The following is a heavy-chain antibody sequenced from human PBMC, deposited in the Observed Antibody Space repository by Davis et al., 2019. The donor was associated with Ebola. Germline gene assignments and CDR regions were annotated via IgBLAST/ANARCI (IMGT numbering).Heavy chain of an antibody. J-gene: IGHJ3*02. CDR2: IDWDDDK. V-gene: IGHV2-70*11. CDR1: GFSLSTSGMC. D-gene: IGHD5-12*01. Sequence: SGPTLVKPTQTLTLTCTFSGFSLSTSGMCVSWIRQPPGKALEWLARIDWDDDKYYSTSLKTRLTISKDTSKNQVVLTMTNMDPVDTATYYCARIRRGGYQPNDAFDIWGQGTMVTVSS. CDR3: ARIRRGGYQPNDAFDI.